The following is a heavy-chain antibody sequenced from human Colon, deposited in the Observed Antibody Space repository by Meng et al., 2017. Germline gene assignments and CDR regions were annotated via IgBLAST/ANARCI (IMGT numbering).Heavy chain of an antibody. V-gene: IGHV3-30*01. Sequence: QVPLVESGGGVVQPGMSLRLSCAASGFTFESHPMHWVRQAPGKGLEWVALISYNGRLKEYGDSVKGRFTIARDNANNTVYLQMNSLRAEDTAVYHCARDSGITFDHWGQGALVTVSS. CDR3: ARDSGITFDH. CDR2: ISYNGRLK. J-gene: IGHJ4*02. D-gene: IGHD1-14*01. CDR1: GFTFESHP.